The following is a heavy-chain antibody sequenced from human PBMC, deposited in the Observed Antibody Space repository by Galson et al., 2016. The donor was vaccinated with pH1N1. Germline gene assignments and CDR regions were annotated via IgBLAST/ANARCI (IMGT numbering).Heavy chain of an antibody. J-gene: IGHJ4*02. CDR1: GFKFKDYY. CDR3: ARNYYDAAGYSSELDH. D-gene: IGHD3-16*01. CDR2: IGSFSSYT. Sequence: SLRLSCAASGFKFKDYYMSWLRQAPGKGLEWVSYIGSFSSYTKYTDAVKGRFTMSRDNAQKSIYLQMNSLRVEDTAVYFCARNYYDAAGYSSELDHWGQGTLVTVSS. V-gene: IGHV3-11*03.